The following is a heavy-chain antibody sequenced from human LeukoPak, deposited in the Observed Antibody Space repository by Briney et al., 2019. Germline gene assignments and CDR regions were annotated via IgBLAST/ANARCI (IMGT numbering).Heavy chain of an antibody. D-gene: IGHD6-6*01. V-gene: IGHV1-2*02. J-gene: IGHJ4*02. CDR1: GYTFTDYY. Sequence: ASVKLSCKASGYTFTDYYMNWVRQAHGQGLEWMGWIQPNSGGTNYAQKFQGRVTMTRDTSISTAYMELSRLTFDDTAVYYCGRKSAARKTSEFDYWGQGTLVTVSS. CDR3: GRKSAARKTSEFDY. CDR2: IQPNSGGT.